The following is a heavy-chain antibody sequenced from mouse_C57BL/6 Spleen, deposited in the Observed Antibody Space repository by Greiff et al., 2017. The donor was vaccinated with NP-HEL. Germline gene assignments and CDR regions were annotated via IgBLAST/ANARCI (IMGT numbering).Heavy chain of an antibody. Sequence: EVQLQQSGPELVKPGASVKISCKASGYSFTGYYMNWVKQSPEKSLEWIGEINPSTGGTTYSQKFKAKATLTVDKSSSTAYMQLKSLTSEDSAVYYCARGGYYGSSHYFDDWGQGTTLTVSS. CDR3: ARGGYYGSSHYFDD. D-gene: IGHD1-1*01. V-gene: IGHV1-42*01. CDR2: INPSTGGT. CDR1: GYSFTGYY. J-gene: IGHJ2*01.